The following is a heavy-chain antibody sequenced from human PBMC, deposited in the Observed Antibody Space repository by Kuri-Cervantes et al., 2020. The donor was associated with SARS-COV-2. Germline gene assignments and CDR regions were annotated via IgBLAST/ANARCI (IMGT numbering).Heavy chain of an antibody. CDR1: GFTFSSYA. CDR3: ARAGERYYDFWSGHLPNDAVDV. CDR2: ISGSGGST. V-gene: IGHV3-23*01. J-gene: IGHJ3*01. Sequence: GESLKISCAASGFTFSSYAMSWVRQAPGKGLEWVSAISGSGGSTYYADSVKGRFTISRDNSKNTLYLQMNSLRAEDTVVYYCARAGERYYDFWSGHLPNDAVDVWGRGTMVTVSS. D-gene: IGHD3-3*01.